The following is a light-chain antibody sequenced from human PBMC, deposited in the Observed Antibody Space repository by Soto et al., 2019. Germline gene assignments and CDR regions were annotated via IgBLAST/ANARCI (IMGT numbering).Light chain of an antibody. CDR1: SSNIGSDF. V-gene: IGLV1-51*02. CDR3: GAWYTSLSGGV. CDR2: EDN. Sequence: QSVLTQPPSVSAAPGQKVTISCSGSSSNIGSDFVSWYQQLPGTAPKLLIYEDNKRPSGIPDRFSGSKSGTSATLGITGLQTGDEADYYCGAWYTSLSGGVFGGGTKLTVL. J-gene: IGLJ2*01.